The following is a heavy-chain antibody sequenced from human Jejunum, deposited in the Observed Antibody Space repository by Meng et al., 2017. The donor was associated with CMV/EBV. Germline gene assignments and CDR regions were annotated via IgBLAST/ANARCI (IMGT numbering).Heavy chain of an antibody. CDR3: ANHPSVTGYYYGTDV. Sequence: SGLTVSSNYMSWVRQAPGKGLEWVSVIYSGGSTYYADSVKGRFSISRDNSKNTLYLQMNSLRAEDTAVYYCANHPSVTGYYYGTDVWGQGTTVTVSS. J-gene: IGHJ6*02. CDR1: GLTVSSNY. V-gene: IGHV3-53*01. CDR2: IYSGGST. D-gene: IGHD5/OR15-5a*01.